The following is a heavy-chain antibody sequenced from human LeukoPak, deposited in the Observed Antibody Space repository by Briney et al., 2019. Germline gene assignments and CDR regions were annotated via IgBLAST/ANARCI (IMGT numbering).Heavy chain of an antibody. CDR2: ISAYNGNT. CDR3: ARADSSSWPFDY. V-gene: IGHV1-18*01. D-gene: IGHD6-13*01. J-gene: IGHJ4*02. CDR1: GYTFTSYD. Sequence: GASVKVSCKASGYTFTSYDINWLRQAPGQGLEWMGWISAYNGNTNYAQKLQGRVTMTTDTSTSTAYMELRSLRSDDTAVYYCARADSSSWPFDYWGQGTLVTVSS.